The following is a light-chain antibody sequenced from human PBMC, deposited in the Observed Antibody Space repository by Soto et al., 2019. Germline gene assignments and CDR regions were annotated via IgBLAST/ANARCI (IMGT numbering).Light chain of an antibody. CDR2: EVS. J-gene: IGLJ2*01. Sequence: QSALTQPASVSGSPGQSITISCTGTSSDVGGYNYVSWYQQHPGKAPKLMIYEVSNRPSGVSSRFSGSKSGNTASLTISGLQAEDEADYYCSSYTSSSTLAVFGGGTK. CDR3: SSYTSSSTLAV. V-gene: IGLV2-14*01. CDR1: SSDVGGYNY.